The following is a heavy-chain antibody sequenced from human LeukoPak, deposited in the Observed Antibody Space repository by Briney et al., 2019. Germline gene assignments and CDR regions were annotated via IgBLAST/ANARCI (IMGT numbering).Heavy chain of an antibody. CDR3: AIGDGLGELSSSFEY. Sequence: PGGSLRLSCAASSFTFSSYAMHWVRQAPGKGLEWVTVISYDGSNKYYADSVKGRFTIYRDNSKNTLYLQMNSLRAEDTAVYYCAIGDGLGELSSSFEYWGQGTLVTVSS. CDR2: ISYDGSNK. V-gene: IGHV3-30*04. J-gene: IGHJ4*02. D-gene: IGHD3-16*02. CDR1: SFTFSSYA.